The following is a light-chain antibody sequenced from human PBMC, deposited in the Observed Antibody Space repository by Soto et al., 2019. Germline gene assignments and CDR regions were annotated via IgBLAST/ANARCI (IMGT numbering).Light chain of an antibody. CDR3: QKYNSAPRRT. Sequence: IQMTQSPSSLSASVGDRVTITCRASQGISNYLAWYQQKPGKVPKLLIYAASTLQSGVPSRFSGSGSGTDFTLTISSLQPEDVATYYCQKYNSAPRRTFGQGTKVDIK. CDR1: QGISNY. V-gene: IGKV1-27*01. CDR2: AAS. J-gene: IGKJ1*01.